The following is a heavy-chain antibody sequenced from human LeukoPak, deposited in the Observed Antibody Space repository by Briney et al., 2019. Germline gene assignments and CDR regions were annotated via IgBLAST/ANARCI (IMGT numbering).Heavy chain of an antibody. V-gene: IGHV1-69*04. CDR2: IIPIFGIA. D-gene: IGHD1-20*01. CDR1: GGTFSSYA. CDR3: ARDRYNWNDDPNWFDP. J-gene: IGHJ5*02. Sequence: SVKVSCKASGGTFSSYAISWVRQAPEQGLEWMGRIIPIFGIANYAQKFQGRVTITADKSTSTAYMELSSLRSEDTAVYYCARDRYNWNDDPNWFDPWGQGTLVTVSS.